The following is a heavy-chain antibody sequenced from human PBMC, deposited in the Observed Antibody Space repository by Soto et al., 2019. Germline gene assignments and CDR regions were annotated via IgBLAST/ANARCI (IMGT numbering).Heavy chain of an antibody. D-gene: IGHD3-16*02. CDR3: ARKAGRSLGFDY. CDR2: INSDGSST. Sequence: EVQLVESGGGLVQPGGSLRLSCAASGFTFSSYWMHWVRQAPGKGLVWVSRINSDGSSTSYADSVKGRFTISRDNAKNTLYLQMNSLIAEDTAVYYCARKAGRSLGFDYWGQGTLVTVSS. J-gene: IGHJ4*02. V-gene: IGHV3-74*01. CDR1: GFTFSSYW.